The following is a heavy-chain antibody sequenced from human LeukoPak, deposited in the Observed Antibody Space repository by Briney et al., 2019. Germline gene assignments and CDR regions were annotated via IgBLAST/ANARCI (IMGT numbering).Heavy chain of an antibody. CDR2: ISYDGSNK. CDR1: GFTFSSYG. Sequence: PGRSLRLSCAASGFTFSSYGMHWVRQAPGKGLEWVAVISYDGSNKNYADSVKGRFTISRDNSKNTLYLQMNSLRAEDTAVYYCAKDRATRVATIKALSVFDYWGQGTLVTVSS. D-gene: IGHD5-12*01. V-gene: IGHV3-30*18. J-gene: IGHJ4*02. CDR3: AKDRATRVATIKALSVFDY.